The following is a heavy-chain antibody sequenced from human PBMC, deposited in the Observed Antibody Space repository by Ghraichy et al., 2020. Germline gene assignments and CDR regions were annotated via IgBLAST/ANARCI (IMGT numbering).Heavy chain of an antibody. D-gene: IGHD3-16*01. CDR2: ISYNGNSGST. Sequence: SETLSLTCTVSGGSIASSYWVWIRQSPGRGLEWIGYISYNGNSGSTNYNAALKSRVTISVDTSKNQFSLKLTSVTAADTAVYYCARRGLGVYYFEYWGQGNLVTVSS. V-gene: IGHV4-59*08. CDR1: GGSIASSY. J-gene: IGHJ4*02. CDR3: ARRGLGVYYFEY.